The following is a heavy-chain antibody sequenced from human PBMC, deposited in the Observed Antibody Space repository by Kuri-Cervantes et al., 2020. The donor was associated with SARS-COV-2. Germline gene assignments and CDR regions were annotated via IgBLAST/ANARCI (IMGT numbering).Heavy chain of an antibody. J-gene: IGHJ4*02. V-gene: IGHV1-46*01. CDR1: GYIFTNYY. D-gene: IGHD6-6*01. CDR2: INPSGGGT. Sequence: ASVKVSCKASGYIFTNYYMSWVRRAPGQGLGWLGIINPSGGGTSYAQKFQGRVTMTRDTSTSTVYMELSSLRSEDTAVYYCARGRLSSDYFDYWGQGTLVTVSS. CDR3: ARGRLSSDYFDY.